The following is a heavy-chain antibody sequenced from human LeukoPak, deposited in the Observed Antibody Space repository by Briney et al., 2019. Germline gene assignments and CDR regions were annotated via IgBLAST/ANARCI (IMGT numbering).Heavy chain of an antibody. V-gene: IGHV1-2*02. Sequence: ASVKVSSMPSGYTFTVYYLHWVRQAPGQGREWVEWIRPNSGGTGYALKFQGGVTMTRDTSISTAYMEPRSLRPDDTAFYYCVRAASGFYDYNFDYWGQGTLVTVSS. J-gene: IGHJ4*02. CDR1: GYTFTVYY. CDR3: VRAASGFYDYNFDY. CDR2: IRPNSGGT. D-gene: IGHD4-11*01.